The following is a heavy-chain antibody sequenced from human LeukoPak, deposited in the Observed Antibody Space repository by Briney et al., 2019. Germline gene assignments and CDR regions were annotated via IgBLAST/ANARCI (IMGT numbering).Heavy chain of an antibody. V-gene: IGHV3-30-3*01. CDR3: ARDPSLYSYGSLYFDY. Sequence: GGSLRLSCAASGFTFSSYAMHWVRQAPGKGLEWVAVISYDGSNKYYADSVKGRFTISRDNSKNTLYLQMNSLRAEDTAVYYCARDPSLYSYGSLYFDYWGQGTLVTVSS. D-gene: IGHD5-18*01. J-gene: IGHJ4*02. CDR2: ISYDGSNK. CDR1: GFTFSSYA.